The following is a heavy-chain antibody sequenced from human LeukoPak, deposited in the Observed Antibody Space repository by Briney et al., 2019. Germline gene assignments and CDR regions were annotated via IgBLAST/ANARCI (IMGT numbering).Heavy chain of an antibody. CDR2: ISSSGST. D-gene: IGHD6-19*01. J-gene: IGHJ6*03. V-gene: IGHV4-61*02. CDR1: GDSISSGDYY. CDR3: ARHREFYSSGWYQAGRYYMDV. Sequence: PSETLSLTRTVSGDSISSGDYYWSWIRQPAGKGLEWIGRISSSGSTNYNPSLKSRVTISVDTSKNQFSLKLSSVTAADTAVYYCARHREFYSSGWYQAGRYYMDVWGKGTTVTISS.